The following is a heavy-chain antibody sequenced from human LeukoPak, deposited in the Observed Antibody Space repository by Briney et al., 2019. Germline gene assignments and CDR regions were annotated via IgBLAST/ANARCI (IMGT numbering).Heavy chain of an antibody. CDR3: ARGGGDTHAFDI. Sequence: KTSETLSLTCAVYGGSFSGYYWSWIRQPPGKGLEWIGEINQSGSTNYNPSLKSRVIISVDTSKNQFSLKLSSVTAADTAVYYCARGGGDTHAFDIWGQGTMVTVSS. D-gene: IGHD2-21*01. CDR1: GGSFSGYY. V-gene: IGHV4-34*01. CDR2: INQSGST. J-gene: IGHJ3*02.